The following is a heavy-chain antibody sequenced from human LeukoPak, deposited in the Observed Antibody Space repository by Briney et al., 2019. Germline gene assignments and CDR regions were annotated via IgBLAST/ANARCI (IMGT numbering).Heavy chain of an antibody. CDR2: ISSSGSTI. CDR1: GFTFSDYY. J-gene: IGHJ5*02. V-gene: IGHV3-11*04. CDR3: ARGVRYFDWLLPRGWFDP. D-gene: IGHD3-9*01. Sequence: GGSLRLSCAASGFTFSDYYMSWIRQAPGKGLEWVSYISSSGSTIYYADSVKGRFTISRDNAKNSLYLQMNSLGAEDTAVYYCARGVRYFDWLLPRGWFDPWGQGTLVTVSS.